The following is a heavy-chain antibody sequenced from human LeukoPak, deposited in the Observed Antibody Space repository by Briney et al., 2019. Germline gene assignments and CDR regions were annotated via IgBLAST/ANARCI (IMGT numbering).Heavy chain of an antibody. CDR3: AKDSTLYCSSTSCYPDY. Sequence: GGSLRLSCAASGFTFSSYAMSWVRQAPGKGLEWVSAISGRGGSTYYADSVKGRFTISRDNSKNTLYLQMNSLRAEDTAVYYCAKDSTLYCSSTSCYPDYWGQGTLVTVSS. CDR1: GFTFSSYA. J-gene: IGHJ4*02. CDR2: ISGRGGST. V-gene: IGHV3-23*01. D-gene: IGHD2-2*01.